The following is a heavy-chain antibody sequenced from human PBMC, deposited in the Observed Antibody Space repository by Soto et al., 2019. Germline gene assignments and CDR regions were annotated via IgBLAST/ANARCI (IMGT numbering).Heavy chain of an antibody. CDR2: ISAYNGNT. Sequence: GASVKVSCKASGYTFTNYGISWVRQAPGQGLEWMGWISAYNGNTKYAQKLQGRVTMTTDTSTSTAYMELRSLRSDDTAVYYCARGVGSGSYYNQYNWFDPWGQGTLVTGS. CDR1: GYTFTNYG. J-gene: IGHJ5*02. D-gene: IGHD3-10*01. CDR3: ARGVGSGSYYNQYNWFDP. V-gene: IGHV1-18*01.